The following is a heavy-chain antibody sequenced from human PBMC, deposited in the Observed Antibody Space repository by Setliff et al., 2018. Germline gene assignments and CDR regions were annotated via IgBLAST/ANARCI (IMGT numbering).Heavy chain of an antibody. CDR3: AKELSMAYGND. V-gene: IGHV3-23*01. Sequence: GGSVRLSCTASRFTFSVYVMAWVRQAPGKGLEWVSSITGSGGGKYYADSVKGRFIVSRDNSKNTLYLQMNSLRVDDTAIYYCAKELSMAYGNDWGLGTLVTVSS. J-gene: IGHJ4*02. D-gene: IGHD1-1*01. CDR1: RFTFSVYV. CDR2: ITGSGGGK.